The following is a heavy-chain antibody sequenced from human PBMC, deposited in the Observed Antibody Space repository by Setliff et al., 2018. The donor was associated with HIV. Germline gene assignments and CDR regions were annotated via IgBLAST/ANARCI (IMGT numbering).Heavy chain of an antibody. CDR3: ARSRPQISIFGLVQDY. V-gene: IGHV1-8*02. Sequence: ASVKVSCKASGYTFTNYDINWVRQATGQGLEWMGWMSPKSGNTGYAQKFQGRVTMTRNTSISTAYMELSSLRSEDTAVYYCARSRPQISIFGLVQDYWGQGTLVTVSS. CDR1: GYTFTNYD. CDR2: MSPKSGNT. J-gene: IGHJ4*02. D-gene: IGHD3-3*01.